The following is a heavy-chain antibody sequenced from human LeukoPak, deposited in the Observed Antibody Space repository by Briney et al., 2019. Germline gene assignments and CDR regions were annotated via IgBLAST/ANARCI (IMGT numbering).Heavy chain of an antibody. CDR3: ARHRSSSGYLRSPFDY. J-gene: IGHJ4*02. CDR1: GFTFDDYG. Sequence: GGSLRLSCAASGFTFDDYGMSWVRQAPGKGLEWVSGINWNGGSTGYADSVKGRFTISRDNAKNSLYLQMNSLRAEDTALYYCARHRSSSGYLRSPFDYWGQGTLVTVSS. V-gene: IGHV3-20*04. CDR2: INWNGGST. D-gene: IGHD3-22*01.